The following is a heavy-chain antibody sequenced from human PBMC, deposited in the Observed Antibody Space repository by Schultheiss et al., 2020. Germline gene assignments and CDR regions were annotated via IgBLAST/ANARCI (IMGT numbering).Heavy chain of an antibody. CDR3: ARHDYGDYVRFPDY. CDR1: GGSISSGRYY. V-gene: IGHV4-39*01. CDR2: IYYSGST. Sequence: SATLSLTCTVSGGSISSGRYYWGWIRQPPGKGLEWIGSIYYSGSTYYNPSLKSRVTISVDTSKNQFSLKLSSVTAADTAVYYCARHDYGDYVRFPDYWGQGTLVTVSS. D-gene: IGHD4-17*01. J-gene: IGHJ4*02.